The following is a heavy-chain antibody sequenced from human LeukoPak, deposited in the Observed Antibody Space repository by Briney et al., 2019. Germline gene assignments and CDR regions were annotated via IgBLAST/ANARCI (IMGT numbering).Heavy chain of an antibody. CDR3: ARGNLYYYDSSGYYYGAFDY. CDR2: IIPIFGTA. CDR1: GGTFSSYA. J-gene: IGHJ4*02. D-gene: IGHD3-22*01. V-gene: IGHV1-69*05. Sequence: SVKVSCKASGGTFSSYAISWVRQAPGQGLEWMGGIIPIFGTANYAQKFQGRVTITTDESTSTAYMELSSLRSEDTAVYYCARGNLYYYDSSGYYYGAFDYWGQGTLVTVSS.